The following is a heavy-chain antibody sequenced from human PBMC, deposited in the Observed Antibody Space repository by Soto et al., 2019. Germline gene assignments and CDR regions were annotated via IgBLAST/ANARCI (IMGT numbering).Heavy chain of an antibody. CDR2: IDPRSGGT. V-gene: IGHV1-2*02. CDR3: ATDDYGIFPY. D-gene: IGHD3-10*01. CDR1: GYPFTTYY. Sequence: HVQLGQPGTEVKKPGASVRVSCMVSGYPFTTYYIHWVRQAPGQGLEWMGWIDPRSGGTVYEQKFQGRVTMTRDTSISTVYMDLSGLTSDDTALYYCATDDYGIFPYWGQGSLVTVSS. J-gene: IGHJ4*02.